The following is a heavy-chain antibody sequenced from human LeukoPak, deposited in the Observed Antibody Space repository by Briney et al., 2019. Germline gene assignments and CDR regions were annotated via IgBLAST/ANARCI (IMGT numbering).Heavy chain of an antibody. D-gene: IGHD3-10*01. CDR3: ARTRYYYNSRSYGAPYYFDY. V-gene: IGHV4-59*08. J-gene: IGHJ4*02. Sequence: SETLSLTCTVSGGSISPYYWSWIRQPPGKGLEWIGYIYYSGSTNYNPSLKSRVTISVDTSKNQFSLKLGSVTAADTAVYYCARTRYYYNSRSYGAPYYFDYWGQGTLVTVSS. CDR2: IYYSGST. CDR1: GGSISPYY.